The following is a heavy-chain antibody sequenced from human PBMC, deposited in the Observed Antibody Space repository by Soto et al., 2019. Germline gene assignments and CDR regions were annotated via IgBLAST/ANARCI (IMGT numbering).Heavy chain of an antibody. CDR3: AARHFWSGPWTDSRLDY. Sequence: LSLNCAVCGDSFDGRHCANWVRQPPGMQTEWIGQISQNGCTNHHPSCTSRVTISADKSKIHFSLKLTSVTAADTAVYYCAARHFWSGPWTDSRLDYLGQGTPVTVS. D-gene: IGHD3-3*02. J-gene: IGHJ4*02. CDR2: ISQNGCT. V-gene: IGHV4-4*02. CDR1: GDSFDGRHC.